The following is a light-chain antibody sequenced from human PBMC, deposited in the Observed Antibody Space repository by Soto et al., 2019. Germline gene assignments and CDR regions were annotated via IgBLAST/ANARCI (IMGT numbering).Light chain of an antibody. CDR1: ESVRRSA. V-gene: IGKV3-20*01. CDR3: QQYGVSQIT. CDR2: DAS. Sequence: ENVFTPFPSTLPFSPRERTALFCRASESVRRSALAWYQKKRGQAPRVLISDASIRATGIPDRFSGSGSGTDFTLTISRLEPEDFAVYYCQQYGVSQITFGQGTRLEIK. J-gene: IGKJ5*01.